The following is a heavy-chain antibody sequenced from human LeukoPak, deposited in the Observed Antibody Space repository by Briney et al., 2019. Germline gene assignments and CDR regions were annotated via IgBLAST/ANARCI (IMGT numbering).Heavy chain of an antibody. CDR1: GYTFTSHG. V-gene: IGHV1-2*02. CDR3: ARGPRITIFGVVMANDAFDI. Sequence: GASVKVSCKASGYTFTSHGFSWVRQAPGQGLEWMGWINPKSGGTVYQGRVTMTRDTSSSTAYMELSRLRFDDTVVYYCARGPRITIFGVVMANDAFDIWGQGTMVTVSS. D-gene: IGHD3-3*01. CDR2: INPKSGGT. J-gene: IGHJ3*02.